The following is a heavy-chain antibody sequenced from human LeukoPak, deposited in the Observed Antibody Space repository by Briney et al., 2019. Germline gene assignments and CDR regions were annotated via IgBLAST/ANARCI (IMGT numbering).Heavy chain of an antibody. Sequence: PGGSLRLSCAASGFTFSSYSMNWVRQAPGKGLEWVSVIYSGGSTYYADSVKGRFTISRHNSKNTLYLQMNSLRAEDTAVYYCARVSVRRGYGDYPDYWGQGTLVTVSS. CDR3: ARVSVRRGYGDYPDY. J-gene: IGHJ4*02. CDR1: GFTFSSYS. D-gene: IGHD4-17*01. V-gene: IGHV3-53*04. CDR2: IYSGGST.